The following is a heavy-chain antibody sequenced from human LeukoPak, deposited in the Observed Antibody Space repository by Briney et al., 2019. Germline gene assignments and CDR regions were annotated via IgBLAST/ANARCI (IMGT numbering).Heavy chain of an antibody. D-gene: IGHD5-12*01. CDR3: ARDLPKTGYVGASDI. CDR1: GYTFTDYY. J-gene: IGHJ3*02. V-gene: IGHV1-2*02. CDR2: ISPNSGGT. Sequence: ASVTASCKASGYTFTDYYLLWVRQAPGQGPEWMGWISPNSGGTNYAQNFKGRVTMTRDTSISTAYLELNSLTSDDTAVYYCARDLPKTGYVGASDIWGQGTMVTVSS.